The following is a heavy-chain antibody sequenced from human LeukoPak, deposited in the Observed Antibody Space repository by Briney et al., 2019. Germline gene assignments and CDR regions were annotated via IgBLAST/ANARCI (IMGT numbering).Heavy chain of an antibody. CDR3: ARGGSKWELLCGYFDY. V-gene: IGHV3-21*01. D-gene: IGHD1-26*01. CDR1: GFTFSSYS. J-gene: IGHJ4*02. CDR2: ISSSSSYI. Sequence: PGGSLRLSCAASGFTFSSYSMNWVRQAPGKGLEWVSSISSSSSYIYYADSVKGRFTISRDNAKNSLYLQMNSLRAEDTAVYYCARGGSKWELLCGYFDYWGQGTLVTVSS.